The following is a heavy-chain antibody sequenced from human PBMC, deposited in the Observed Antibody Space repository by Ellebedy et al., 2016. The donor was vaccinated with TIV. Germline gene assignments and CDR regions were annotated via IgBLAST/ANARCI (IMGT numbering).Heavy chain of an antibody. D-gene: IGHD3-16*01. CDR1: GYSFTTSC. Sequence: GESLKISCKGSGYSFTTSCIGWVRQMPGNGLEWMGIIYPGDSDIRYSPSFQGQVSISADKSISTVYLQWRSLKASDTAMYYCARLGSFSFEYWGQGTLVTVSS. CDR2: IYPGDSDI. J-gene: IGHJ4*02. CDR3: ARLGSFSFEY. V-gene: IGHV5-51*01.